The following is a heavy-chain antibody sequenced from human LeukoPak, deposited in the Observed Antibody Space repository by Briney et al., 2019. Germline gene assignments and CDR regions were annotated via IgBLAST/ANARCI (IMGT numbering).Heavy chain of an antibody. D-gene: IGHD3-10*01. CDR2: ISGSGGST. CDR3: AKDRSRRNYHGSGSYFWFDP. J-gene: IGHJ5*02. Sequence: GGTLRLSCAASGFTFSSYGMSWVRQAPGKGLEWVSAISGSGGSTYYADSVKGRFTISRDNSKNTLYLQMNSLRAEDTAVYYCAKDRSRRNYHGSGSYFWFDPWGQGTLVTVSS. V-gene: IGHV3-23*01. CDR1: GFTFSSYG.